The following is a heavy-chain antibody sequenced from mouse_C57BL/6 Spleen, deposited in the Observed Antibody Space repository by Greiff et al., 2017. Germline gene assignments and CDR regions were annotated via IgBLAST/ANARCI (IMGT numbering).Heavy chain of an antibody. V-gene: IGHV1-52*01. CDR1: GYTFTSYW. Sequence: VQLQQPGAELVRPGSSVKLSCKASGYTFTSYWMHWVKQRPIQGLEWIGNIDPSDSETHYNQKFKDKATLTVAKSSSTAYMQLSSLTSEDSAVYYCAKMGDGYDDYFDYWGQGTTLTVSS. CDR3: AKMGDGYDDYFDY. D-gene: IGHD2-2*01. J-gene: IGHJ2*01. CDR2: IDPSDSET.